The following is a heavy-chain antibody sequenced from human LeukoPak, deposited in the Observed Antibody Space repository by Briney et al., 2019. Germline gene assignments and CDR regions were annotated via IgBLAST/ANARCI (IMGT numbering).Heavy chain of an antibody. Sequence: PGGSLGLSCAASGFTFSSYSMNWVRQAPGKGLEWVSYISSSSSTIYYADSVKGRFTISRDNAKNSLYLQMNSLRAEDTAVYYCARDCNDILTGYLDYWGQGTLVTVSS. CDR2: ISSSSSTI. CDR3: ARDCNDILTGYLDY. V-gene: IGHV3-48*04. CDR1: GFTFSSYS. D-gene: IGHD3-9*01. J-gene: IGHJ4*02.